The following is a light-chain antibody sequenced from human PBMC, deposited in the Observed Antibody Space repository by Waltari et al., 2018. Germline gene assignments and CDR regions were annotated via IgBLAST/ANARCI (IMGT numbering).Light chain of an antibody. CDR3: HSRDASGVGGS. J-gene: IGLJ2*01. Sequence: SSELTQDPAVSVAMGQTVRITCQGDSLRSYSASWYQQRPGKAPRLVMYDKNKRPSGVPDRFSGSTSHNTASLTITGAPAEDEASYYCHSRDASGVGGSFGGGTKLTVL. CDR1: SLRSYS. CDR2: DKN. V-gene: IGLV3-19*01.